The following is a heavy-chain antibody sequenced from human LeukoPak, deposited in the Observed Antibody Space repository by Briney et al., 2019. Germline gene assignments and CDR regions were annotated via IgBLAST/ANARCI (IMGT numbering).Heavy chain of an antibody. CDR3: ARRETVVTYGAFDI. D-gene: IGHD4-23*01. CDR2: IYYSGST. V-gene: IGHV4-59*01. J-gene: IGHJ3*02. CDR1: GGSISSYY. Sequence: SETLSVTCTVSGGSISSYYWSWIRQPPGKGLEWIGYIYYSGSTNYNPSLKNRVTISVDTSKNQFSLKLSSVTAADTAVYYCARRETVVTYGAFDIWGQGTMVTVSS.